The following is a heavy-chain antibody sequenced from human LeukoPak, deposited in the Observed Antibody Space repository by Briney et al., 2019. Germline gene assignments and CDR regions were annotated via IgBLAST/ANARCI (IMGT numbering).Heavy chain of an antibody. Sequence: SGTLSLTCTVSGGAISSRTYYWAWIRQPPGKGLECIGSIYYSGSTYYNPSLKSRVTISVDTSKNQFSLKLSSVTAADTAVYYCARHDTSRGWDVDYWGQGSLVTVSS. V-gene: IGHV4-39*01. CDR2: IYYSGST. CDR3: ARHDTSRGWDVDY. J-gene: IGHJ4*02. D-gene: IGHD6-19*01. CDR1: GGAISSRTYY.